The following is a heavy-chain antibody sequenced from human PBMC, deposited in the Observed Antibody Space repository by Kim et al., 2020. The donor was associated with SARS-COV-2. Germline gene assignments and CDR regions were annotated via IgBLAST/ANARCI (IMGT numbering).Heavy chain of an antibody. V-gene: IGHV3-9*01. J-gene: IGHJ3*02. CDR1: GFTFGDYA. CDR3: AKDKYGSGSYGAFDI. CDR2: ISWNSGSI. D-gene: IGHD3-10*01. Sequence: GGSLRLSCAASGFTFGDYAMHWVRQAPGKGLEWVSGISWNSGSIGYADSVKGRFTISRDNAKNSLYLQMNSLRAEDTALYYCAKDKYGSGSYGAFDIWGQGTMVTVSS.